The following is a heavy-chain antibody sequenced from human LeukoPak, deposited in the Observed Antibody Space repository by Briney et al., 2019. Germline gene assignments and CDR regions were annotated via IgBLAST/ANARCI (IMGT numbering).Heavy chain of an antibody. J-gene: IGHJ4*02. CDR2: IYSGGST. V-gene: IGHV3-66*01. D-gene: IGHD4-17*01. CDR1: GFTVSSNY. CDR3: ARAIDGDRFDY. Sequence: GGSLRLSCAASGFTVSSNYMSWVRQAPGKGLEGVSVIYSGGSTYYADSVKGRFTISRDNSKNTLYLQMNSLRAEDTAVYYCARAIDGDRFDYWGQGTLVTVSS.